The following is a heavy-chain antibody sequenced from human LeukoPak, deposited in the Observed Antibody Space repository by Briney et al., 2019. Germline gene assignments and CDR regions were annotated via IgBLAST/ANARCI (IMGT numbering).Heavy chain of an antibody. J-gene: IGHJ4*02. CDR2: INPNSGGT. CDR3: ARGTDYDFWSGYYSTLTPAPDY. D-gene: IGHD3-3*01. Sequence: GASVKVSCKASGYTFTGYYMHWVRQAPGQGLEWMGWINPNSGGTNYAQKFQGRVTIPRDTSISTAYMELSRLRSDDTAVYYCARGTDYDFWSGYYSTLTPAPDYWGQGTLVTVCS. CDR1: GYTFTGYY. V-gene: IGHV1-2*02.